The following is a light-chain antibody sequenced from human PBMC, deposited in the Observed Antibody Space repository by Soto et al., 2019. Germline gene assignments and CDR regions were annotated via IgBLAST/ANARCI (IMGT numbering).Light chain of an antibody. J-gene: IGKJ2*01. CDR1: QSVSSY. V-gene: IGKV3-11*01. Sequence: EIVLTQSPATLSLSPGERATLSCRASQSVSSYLAWYRQKPGQAPRLLIYDASNRATGIPARFSGSGSGTDFTLTISSLEPEDFAVYYCQQRSNWQYTFGQGTKLEIK. CDR2: DAS. CDR3: QQRSNWQYT.